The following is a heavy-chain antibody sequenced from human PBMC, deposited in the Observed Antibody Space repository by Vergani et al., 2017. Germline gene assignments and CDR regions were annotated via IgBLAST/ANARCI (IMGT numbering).Heavy chain of an antibody. Sequence: VQLVESGGGLVQPGGSLRLSCVASGFTFNRYGMQWVRQAPGKGLEWVAYVLFDGSNEYYADSVKGRFIVSRDNSNDALYLQMNSLRTDDTAVYYCAXDLAYCHEGSCALWGQGSVVTVSA. CDR2: VLFDGSNE. V-gene: IGHV3-30*02. CDR3: AXDLAYCHEGSCAL. CDR1: GFTFNRYG. D-gene: IGHD2-15*01. J-gene: IGHJ4*02.